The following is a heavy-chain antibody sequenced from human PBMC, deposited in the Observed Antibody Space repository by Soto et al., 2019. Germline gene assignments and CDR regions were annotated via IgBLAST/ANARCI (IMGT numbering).Heavy chain of an antibody. V-gene: IGHV1-3*01. J-gene: IGHJ3*02. Sequence: ASVKVSCKASGYTFTSHAMHWVRQAPGQRLEWMGWINAGNGNTKYSQKFQGRVTITRDTSASTAYMELSSLRSEDTTVYYCARGDIVLMVYAIPVAFDIWGQGTMVTVS. CDR1: GYTFTSHA. CDR2: INAGNGNT. D-gene: IGHD2-8*01. CDR3: ARGDIVLMVYAIPVAFDI.